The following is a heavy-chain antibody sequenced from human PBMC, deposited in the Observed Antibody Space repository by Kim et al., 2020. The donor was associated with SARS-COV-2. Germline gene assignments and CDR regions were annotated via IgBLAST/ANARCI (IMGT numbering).Heavy chain of an antibody. D-gene: IGHD3-10*01. Sequence: GGSLRLSCAASGFTFSSYSMNWVRQAPGKGLEWVSSISSSSSYIYYADSVKGRFTISRDNAKNSLYLQMNSLRAEDTAVYYCARGGWGFGETLIGFFDYWGQGTLVTVSS. CDR3: ARGGWGFGETLIGFFDY. CDR2: ISSSSSYI. J-gene: IGHJ4*02. V-gene: IGHV3-21*01. CDR1: GFTFSSYS.